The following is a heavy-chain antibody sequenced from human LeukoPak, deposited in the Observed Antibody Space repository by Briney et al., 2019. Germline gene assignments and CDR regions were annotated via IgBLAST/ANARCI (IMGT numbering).Heavy chain of an antibody. J-gene: IGHJ6*02. V-gene: IGHV1-18*01. CDR2: ISAYNGNT. Sequence: ASVKVSCKASGYTFTSYGISWVRQAPGQGLEWMGWISAYNGNTNYAQRLQGRVTMTTDTSTSTAYMELRSLRSDDTAVYYCASPSIGTYYGMDVWGQGTTVTVSS. CDR1: GYTFTSYG. D-gene: IGHD2-2*01. CDR3: ASPSIGTYYGMDV.